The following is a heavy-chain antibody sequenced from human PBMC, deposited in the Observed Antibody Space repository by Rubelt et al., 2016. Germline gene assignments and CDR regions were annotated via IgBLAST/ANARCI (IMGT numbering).Heavy chain of an antibody. Sequence: QVQLQESGPGLVKPSQTLSLTCTGSGGSIISDSHYWSWIRQHPGKGLEWIGYIHYSGRTYYNPSLKSRVIFSVDTTRNQFARNLSAGTAADTAVDYCAGEVASGSSYNDAFDIWGQGTVVTVSS. CDR2: IHYSGRT. V-gene: IGHV4-31*03. CDR1: GGSIISDSHY. D-gene: IGHD1-26*01. J-gene: IGHJ3*02. CDR3: AGEVASGSSYNDAFDI.